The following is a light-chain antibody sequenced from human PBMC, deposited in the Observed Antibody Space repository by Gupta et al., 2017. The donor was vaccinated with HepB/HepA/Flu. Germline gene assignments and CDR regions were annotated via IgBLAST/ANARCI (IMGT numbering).Light chain of an antibody. CDR1: TANSGSNT. Sequence: QSVLIHPPSASGTPGQTGTSSCSGSTANSGSNTVNWYQRLPGMAPRLLVYSNHQRPSGVPDRFFGSKSGTSASLAITGLQAEDEADYYCAAWDDSLNGVVFGGGTRLTVL. CDR3: AAWDDSLNGVV. J-gene: IGLJ2*01. CDR2: SNH. V-gene: IGLV1-44*01.